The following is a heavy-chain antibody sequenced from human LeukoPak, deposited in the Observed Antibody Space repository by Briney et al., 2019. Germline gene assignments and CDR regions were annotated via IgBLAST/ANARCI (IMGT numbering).Heavy chain of an antibody. V-gene: IGHV3-23*01. J-gene: IGHJ3*01. D-gene: IGHD3-16*01. CDR1: GFTFSSYG. Sequence: GGSLRLSCAASGFTFSSYGMSWVRQAPGKGLEWVSAISGSGGSTYYADSVKGRFTISRDNSKNTLYLQMNSLRAEDTAVYYCARDDKGLGDAFDVWGQGTMVTVSS. CDR3: ARDDKGLGDAFDV. CDR2: ISGSGGST.